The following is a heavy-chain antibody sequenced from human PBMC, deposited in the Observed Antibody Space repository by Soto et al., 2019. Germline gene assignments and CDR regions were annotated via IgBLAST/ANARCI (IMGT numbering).Heavy chain of an antibody. V-gene: IGHV4-59*01. CDR2: MSYSGST. CDR3: ARVCSGDSCYFHFYYGMNV. CDR1: GASISTYY. D-gene: IGHD2-15*01. Sequence: SETLSLTCTVSGASISTYYWSWIRQPPGKGLEWIGYMSYSGSTNYNPSLRRRVTTSVDTSKNQISLKLSSVTAADTAVYYCARVCSGDSCYFHFYYGMNVWGQGTTVTV. J-gene: IGHJ6*02.